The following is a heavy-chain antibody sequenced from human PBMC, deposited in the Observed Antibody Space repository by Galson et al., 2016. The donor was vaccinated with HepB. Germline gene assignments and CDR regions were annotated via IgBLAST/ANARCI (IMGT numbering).Heavy chain of an antibody. D-gene: IGHD5-18*01. CDR2: ISYDVSDK. J-gene: IGHJ4*02. Sequence: SLRLSCAASGFTFSSYAMHWVRQAPGKGLEWVTVISYDVSDKYYADSVKGRFTVSRDNSKNTLYLQMNSLRAEDTAVYYCARDWDTAMFTDGGFDQWGQGTLVTVSS. V-gene: IGHV3-30*04. CDR3: ARDWDTAMFTDGGFDQ. CDR1: GFTFSSYA.